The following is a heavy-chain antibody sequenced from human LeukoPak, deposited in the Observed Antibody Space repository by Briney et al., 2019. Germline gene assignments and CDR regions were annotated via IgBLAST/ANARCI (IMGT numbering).Heavy chain of an antibody. D-gene: IGHD6-19*01. V-gene: IGHV3-23*01. J-gene: IGHJ4*02. Sequence: GGSLRLSCAAFSGFAMSWVRQAPGRGLEWVSAINGRGDDTYYPDSVKGRFTISRDNSNNTLYLQMNSLRVEDTAVYYCAKGHRSSSSFFDSWDQGILVTVSS. CDR2: INGRGDDT. CDR3: AKGHRSSSSFFDS. CDR1: SGFA.